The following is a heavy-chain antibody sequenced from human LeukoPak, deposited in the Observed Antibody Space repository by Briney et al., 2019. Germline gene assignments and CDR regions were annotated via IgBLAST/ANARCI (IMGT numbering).Heavy chain of an antibody. CDR3: ARMSYDILTGYYHVFDY. V-gene: IGHV4-59*08. CDR2: IYYSGST. D-gene: IGHD3-9*01. J-gene: IGHJ4*02. Sequence: PSETLSLTCTVSGGSISSYYWNWIRQPPGKGLEWIGYIYYSGSTNYNPSLKSRVTISVDTSKNQFSLKLSSVTAADTAVYYCARMSYDILTGYYHVFDYWGQGTPVTVSS. CDR1: GGSISSYY.